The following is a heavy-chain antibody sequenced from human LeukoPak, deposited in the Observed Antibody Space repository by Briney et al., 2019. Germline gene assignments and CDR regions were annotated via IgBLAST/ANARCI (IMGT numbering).Heavy chain of an antibody. CDR2: IYHSGGT. Sequence: KPSETLSLTCTVSGYSISSGYYWGWIRQPPGKGLEWIGSIYHSGGTYYNPSLKSRVTISVDTSKDQFSLKLSSVTAADTAVYYCARGRRALNYGGNFNFDYWGQGTLVTVSS. D-gene: IGHD4-23*01. V-gene: IGHV4-38-2*02. CDR3: ARGRRALNYGGNFNFDY. CDR1: GYSISSGYY. J-gene: IGHJ4*02.